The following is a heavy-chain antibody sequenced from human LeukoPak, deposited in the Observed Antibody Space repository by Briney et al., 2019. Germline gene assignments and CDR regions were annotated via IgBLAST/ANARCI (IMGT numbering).Heavy chain of an antibody. Sequence: SVKVSCKASGFTFTSSTIQWVRQARGQRLEWIGWIVVGSGNTNCAQKFQERVIITRDMSTTTVYMELSSLRSEDTAVYYCAGTPWFGELTLDYWGQGTLVTVSS. CDR2: IVVGSGNT. V-gene: IGHV1-58*02. D-gene: IGHD3-10*01. J-gene: IGHJ4*02. CDR3: AGTPWFGELTLDY. CDR1: GFTFTSST.